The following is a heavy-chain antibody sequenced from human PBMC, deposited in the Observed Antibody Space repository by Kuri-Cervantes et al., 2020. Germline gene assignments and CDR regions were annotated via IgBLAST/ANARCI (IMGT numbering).Heavy chain of an antibody. D-gene: IGHD5-18*01. J-gene: IGHJ6*02. CDR1: GYTFTSYD. CDR3: ARDQRRTAMAGYYYYGMDV. CDR2: ISAYNGNT. Sequence: ASVKVSCKASGYTFTSYDINWVRQATGQGLEWMGWISAYNGNTNYAQKLQGRVTMTTGTSTSTAYMELRSLRSDDTAVYYCARDQRRTAMAGYYYYGMDVWGQGTTVTVSS. V-gene: IGHV1-18*01.